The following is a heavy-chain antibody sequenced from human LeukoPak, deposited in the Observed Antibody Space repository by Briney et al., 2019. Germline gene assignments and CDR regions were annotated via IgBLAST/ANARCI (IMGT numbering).Heavy chain of an antibody. D-gene: IGHD4/OR15-4a*01. CDR2: ISGSDGST. J-gene: IGHJ4*02. CDR3: XRRXGAXSHPYDY. V-gene: IGHV3-23*01. Sequence: GSLXXSXAASGFTFSSSAMSWVRLAPGKGLEWVSGISGSDGSTYYADSVKGRFTISRDNSKNTLFLQMNSLRAEDTAVYYCXRRXGAXSHPYDYWGQGTLVTVSS. CDR1: GFTFSSSA.